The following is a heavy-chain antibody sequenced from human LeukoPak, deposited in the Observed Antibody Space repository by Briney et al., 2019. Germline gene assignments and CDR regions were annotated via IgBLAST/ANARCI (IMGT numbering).Heavy chain of an antibody. D-gene: IGHD2-15*01. J-gene: IGHJ5*02. CDR1: GGSFSGYY. CDR2: INHSGST. CDR3: ARSPLGRGYSGRFDP. V-gene: IGHV4-34*01. Sequence: SETLSLTCAVYGGSFSGYYRSWIRQPPGKGLEWIGEINHSGSTNYNPSLKSRVTISVDTSKNQFSLKLSSVTAADTAVYYCARSPLGRGYSGRFDPWGQGTLVTVSS.